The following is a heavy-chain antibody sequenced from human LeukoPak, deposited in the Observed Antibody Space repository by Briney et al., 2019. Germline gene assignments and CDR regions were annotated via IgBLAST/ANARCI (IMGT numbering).Heavy chain of an antibody. CDR2: ISDIGSI. CDR3: ARHGGGSYWEYYFDY. J-gene: IGHJ4*02. Sequence: ASETLSLTCTVSGGSISSYYWSWIRQPPGKGLEWIAYISDIGSINYNPSLKSRVTISVDTSKNQFSLKLSSVTAADTAVYYCARHGGGSYWEYYFDYWGQGTLVTVSS. D-gene: IGHD1-26*01. CDR1: GGSISSYY. V-gene: IGHV4-59*08.